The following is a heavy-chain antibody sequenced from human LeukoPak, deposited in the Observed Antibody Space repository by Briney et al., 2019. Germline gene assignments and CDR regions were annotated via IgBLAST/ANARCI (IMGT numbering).Heavy chain of an antibody. V-gene: IGHV4-59*01. CDR1: GGSISSYY. Sequence: SETLSLICTVSGGSISSYYWSWIRQPPGKGLEWIGYIYYSGSTNYNPSLKSRVTISVDTSKNQFSLKLSSVTAADTAVYYCARELVVPAAIGPYYYYYMDVWGKGTTVTVSS. J-gene: IGHJ6*03. CDR2: IYYSGST. D-gene: IGHD2-2*01. CDR3: ARELVVPAAIGPYYYYYMDV.